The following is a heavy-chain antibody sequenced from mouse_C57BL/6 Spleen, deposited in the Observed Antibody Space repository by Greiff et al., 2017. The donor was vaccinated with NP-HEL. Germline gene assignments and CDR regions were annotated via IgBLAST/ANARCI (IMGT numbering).Heavy chain of an antibody. J-gene: IGHJ4*01. CDR3: ARVRATVVADYYAMDY. CDR2: IYPGDGDT. D-gene: IGHD1-1*01. V-gene: IGHV1-80*01. CDR1: GYAFSSYW. Sequence: VKLQESGAELVKPGASVKISCKASGYAFSSYWMNWVKQRPGKGLEWIGQIYPGDGDTNYNGKFKGKATLTADKSSSTAYMQLSSLTSEDSAVYFCARVRATVVADYYAMDYWGQGTSVTVSS.